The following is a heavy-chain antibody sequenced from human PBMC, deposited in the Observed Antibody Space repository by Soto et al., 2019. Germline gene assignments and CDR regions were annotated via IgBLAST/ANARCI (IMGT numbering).Heavy chain of an antibody. J-gene: IGHJ6*02. V-gene: IGHV1-2*02. CDR3: AKDRRADWESYYYYAMDV. CDR1: GFSLTGYY. CDR2: INPNTGGT. D-gene: IGHD1-26*01. Sequence: ASLKVSCKASGFSLTGYYFHWIRAAPVQGLEWLGWINPNTGGTTYAQKFQGRVTITADASTRTAYMELSSLRSEDTAVYYCAKDRRADWESYYYYAMDVWGQGTTVTVSS.